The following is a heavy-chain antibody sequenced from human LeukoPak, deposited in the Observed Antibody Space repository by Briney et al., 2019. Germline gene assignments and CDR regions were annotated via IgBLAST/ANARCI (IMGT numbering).Heavy chain of an antibody. Sequence: PGGSLRLSCAASGFTFSSYSMNWVRQAPGKGLESVSSISPSSFSIYYADSMKGRFTISRDNAKNSLYLQMNSLRAEDTAIYYCARDSRGGSGWYGYFDLWGRGTLVTVSS. V-gene: IGHV3-21*01. J-gene: IGHJ2*01. CDR1: GFTFSSYS. CDR3: ARDSRGGSGWYGYFDL. D-gene: IGHD6-19*01. CDR2: ISPSSFSI.